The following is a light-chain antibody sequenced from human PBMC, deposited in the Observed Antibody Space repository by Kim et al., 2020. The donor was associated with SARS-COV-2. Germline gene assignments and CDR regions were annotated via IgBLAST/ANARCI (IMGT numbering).Light chain of an antibody. J-gene: IGKJ4*01. CDR3: QQYYSYPLT. Sequence: ASTEDRVTITCRASQGISSYLAWYQQKPGKAPKLLIYAASTLQSGVPSRFSGSGSGTDFTLTISCLQSEDFATYYCQQYYSYPLTFGGGTKVEIK. CDR1: QGISSY. CDR2: AAS. V-gene: IGKV1-8*01.